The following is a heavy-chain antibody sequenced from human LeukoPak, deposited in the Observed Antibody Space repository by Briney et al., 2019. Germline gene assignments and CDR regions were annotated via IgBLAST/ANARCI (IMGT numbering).Heavy chain of an antibody. CDR2: IIPIFGTA. V-gene: IGHV1-69*05. CDR3: ARAGSMVRDFGLDYYYMDV. J-gene: IGHJ6*03. Sequence: SVKVSCKASGGTFSSYAISWVRQAPGQGLEWMGGIIPIFGTANYAQKFQGRVTITTDEFTSTAYMELSSLRSEDTAVYYCARAGSMVRDFGLDYYYMDVWGKGTTVTVSS. D-gene: IGHD3-10*01. CDR1: GGTFSSYA.